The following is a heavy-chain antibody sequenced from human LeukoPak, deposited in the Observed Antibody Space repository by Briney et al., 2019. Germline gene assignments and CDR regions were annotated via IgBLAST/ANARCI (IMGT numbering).Heavy chain of an antibody. D-gene: IGHD3-3*01. CDR2: ISSSSSYI. Sequence: SGGSLRLSCAASGFTFSTYAMSWVRQAPGKGLEWVSSISSSSSYIYYADSVKGRFTISRDNAKNSLYLQMNSLRAEDTAVYYCARDLAEDDFWSGYYCLDYWGQGTLVTVSS. CDR3: ARDLAEDDFWSGYYCLDY. V-gene: IGHV3-21*01. J-gene: IGHJ4*02. CDR1: GFTFSTYA.